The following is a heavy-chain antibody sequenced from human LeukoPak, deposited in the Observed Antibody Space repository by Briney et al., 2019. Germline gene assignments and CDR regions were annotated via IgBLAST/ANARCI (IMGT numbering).Heavy chain of an antibody. V-gene: IGHV4-59*08. CDR1: GGSISTYY. J-gene: IGHJ3*02. Sequence: SETLSLTCTVSGGSISTYYWSWIRQCPGEGLEWIGSIYYSGSTNYNPSLKSRVTISVDTSKNQFSLELSSVTAADTAMYYCAVNLTRQTFDIWVQGTMVTVSS. D-gene: IGHD1-1*01. CDR2: IYYSGST. CDR3: AVNLTRQTFDI.